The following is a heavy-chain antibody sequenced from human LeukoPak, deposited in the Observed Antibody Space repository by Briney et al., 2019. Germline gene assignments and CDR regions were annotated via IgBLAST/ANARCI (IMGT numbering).Heavy chain of an antibody. D-gene: IGHD5-24*01. V-gene: IGHV3-7*01. CDR1: GFSISDYW. CDR2: IKHNGSEK. J-gene: IGHJ4*02. Sequence: GGSLRLSRAASGFSISDYWMTWVRQAPGKGLERVANIKHNGSEKQYLDSVKGRFTISTDNAKNSLYLQMNTLRADDTAVYYCAREDGFFEYWGPGILVTVSS. CDR3: AREDGFFEY.